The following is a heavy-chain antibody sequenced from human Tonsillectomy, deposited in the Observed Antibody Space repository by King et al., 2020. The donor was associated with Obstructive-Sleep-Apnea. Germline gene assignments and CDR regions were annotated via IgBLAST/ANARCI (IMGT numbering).Heavy chain of an antibody. Sequence: QLQESGPGLVKPSETLSLTCTVSGGSISSSSYYWGWIRQPPGKGLEWVANIKQDGSEKYYVDSVKGRFTISRDNAKSSLYLQMNSLTSEDTAVYYCARLPTGGKAGATPGSSFDYWGQGTLVTVSS. CDR2: IKQDGSEK. J-gene: IGHJ4*02. D-gene: IGHD1-26*01. V-gene: IGHV3-7*01. CDR3: ARLPTGGKAGATPGSSFDY. CDR1: GGSISSSSYY.